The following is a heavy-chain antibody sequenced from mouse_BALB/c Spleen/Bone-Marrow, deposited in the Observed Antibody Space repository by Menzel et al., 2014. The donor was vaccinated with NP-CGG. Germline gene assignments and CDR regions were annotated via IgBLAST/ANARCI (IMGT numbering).Heavy chain of an antibody. CDR1: GFSLTSYG. CDR2: VWSGGST. D-gene: IGHD2-3*01. V-gene: IGHV2-2*02. J-gene: IGHJ3*01. Sequence: VKVVESGPGLVQPSQSLSITCTVYGFSLTSYGVHWVRQSPGKGLEWLGMVWSGGSTDYNAAFISRLTISKDNSKSQLFFKMNSLQANDTAIYYCARNWGDFYDFVVGFTYWGQGTLVPVSA. CDR3: ARNWGDFYDFVVGFTY.